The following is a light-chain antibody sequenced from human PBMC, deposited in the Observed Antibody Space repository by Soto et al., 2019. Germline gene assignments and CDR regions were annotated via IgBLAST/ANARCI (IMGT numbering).Light chain of an antibody. V-gene: IGKV3-20*01. CDR2: GAS. Sequence: EIVLTPSPGTLSLSPGERAILSCMASQSVTSDYLAWYQQKPGQAPRLLIYGASIRATGIPDRFSGSGSGTDFTLTISRLEPEDFAVYYCQQYGSSPRTFGQGTKVDI. CDR1: QSVTSDY. J-gene: IGKJ1*01. CDR3: QQYGSSPRT.